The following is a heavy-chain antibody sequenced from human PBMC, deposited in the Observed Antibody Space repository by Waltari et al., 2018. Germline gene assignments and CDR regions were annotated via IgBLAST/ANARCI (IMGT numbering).Heavy chain of an antibody. CDR2: LEYSRGS. CDR3: ARAPPDLWSGYSSRDLNYFDY. Sequence: QLQLQESGPGLVKPSETLSLTCTVSGGPISSSSYYWGWIRQPPGKGLEWIGSLEYSRGSYDNLYLKRRVTISVDTSKNQFSLKLSSVTAADTAVYYCARAPPDLWSGYSSRDLNYFDYWGQGTLVTVSS. J-gene: IGHJ4*02. V-gene: IGHV4-39*07. D-gene: IGHD3-3*01. CDR1: GGPISSSSYY.